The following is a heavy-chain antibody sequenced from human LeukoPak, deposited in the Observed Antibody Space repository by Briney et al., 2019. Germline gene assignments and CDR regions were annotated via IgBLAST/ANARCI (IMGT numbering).Heavy chain of an antibody. J-gene: IGHJ4*02. D-gene: IGHD2-2*01. V-gene: IGHV4-38-2*01. Sequence: SETLSLTCAVSGYSISSGYYWGWIRQPPGKGLEWIGSIYHSRSTYYNPSLESRVTISVDTSKNQFSLKLSSVTAADTAVYYCARTPVTPAASDYWGQGTLVTVSS. CDR2: IYHSRST. CDR3: ARTPVTPAASDY. CDR1: GYSISSGYY.